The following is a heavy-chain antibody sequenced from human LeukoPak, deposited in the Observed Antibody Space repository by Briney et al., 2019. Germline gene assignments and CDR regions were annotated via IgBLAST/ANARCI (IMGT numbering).Heavy chain of an antibody. CDR1: GFSLSTSGVG. CDR3: AHSYCSSTSCYPSYNWFDP. J-gene: IGHJ5*02. V-gene: IGHV2-5*01. D-gene: IGHD2-2*01. Sequence: SGPTLVNPTQTLTLTCTFSGFSLSTSGVGVGWIRQPPGKALEWLALIYWNDDKRYSPSLKSRLTITKDTSKNQVVLTMTIMDPVDTATYYCAHSYCSSTSCYPSYNWFDPWGQGTLVTVSS. CDR2: IYWNDDK.